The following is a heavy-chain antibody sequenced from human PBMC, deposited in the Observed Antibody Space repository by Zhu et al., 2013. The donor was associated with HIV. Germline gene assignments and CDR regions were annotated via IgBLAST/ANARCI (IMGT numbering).Heavy chain of an antibody. V-gene: IGHV1-69*01. Sequence: QVQLVQSGAEVKKPGSSVKVSCKASGGTFSSYAISWVRQAPGQGLEWMGGIIPIFGTANYAQKFQGRVTITADESTSTAYMELSSLRSEDTAVYYCASSVGCSGGSCYSETRQLLAYYYGMDVWGQGTTVTVSS. CDR3: ASSVGCSGGSCYSETRQLLAYYYGMDV. CDR1: GGTFSSYA. CDR2: IIPIFGTA. D-gene: IGHD2-15*01. J-gene: IGHJ6*02.